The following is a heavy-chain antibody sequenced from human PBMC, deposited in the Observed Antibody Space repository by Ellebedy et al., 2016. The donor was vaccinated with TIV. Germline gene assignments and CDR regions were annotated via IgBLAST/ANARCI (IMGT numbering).Heavy chain of an antibody. D-gene: IGHD5-12*01. Sequence: GESLKISXAASGLSFSSFAMAWVRQAPGKGLEWVSLIGGRGYTTKYGDSVKGRFTISRDNSKKTVSLQMNNLRAEDTAVYYCAKGGAGYKNAWRFDHWGQGTRVIVSS. CDR1: GLSFSSFA. J-gene: IGHJ4*02. CDR2: IGGRGYTT. CDR3: AKGGAGYKNAWRFDH. V-gene: IGHV3-23*01.